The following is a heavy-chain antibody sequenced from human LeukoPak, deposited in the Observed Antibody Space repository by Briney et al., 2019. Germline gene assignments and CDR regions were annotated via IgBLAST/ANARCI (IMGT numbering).Heavy chain of an antibody. CDR3: ARDTIFGVVREPRCMDG. CDR2: MNPSGGRT. J-gene: IGHJ6*02. Sequence: GASVKVSCKPSGFIFTSYHMHWVRQAPGQGLEWMGMMNPSGGRTSYAQKFQGRVTMTKDTSTSTVYMELSSVRSEDTAVYGCARDTIFGVVREPRCMDGWGQGTTVTVSS. D-gene: IGHD3-3*01. V-gene: IGHV1-46*01. CDR1: GFIFTSYH.